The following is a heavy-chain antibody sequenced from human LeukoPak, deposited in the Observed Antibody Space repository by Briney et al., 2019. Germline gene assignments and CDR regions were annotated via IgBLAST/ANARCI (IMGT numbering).Heavy chain of an antibody. CDR1: GFTFSSYA. J-gene: IGHJ5*02. CDR3: AKDQGYSYGYGFDP. D-gene: IGHD5-18*01. V-gene: IGHV3-23*01. Sequence: GGSLRLSCAASGFTFSSYAMSWVRQAPGKGLEWVSAISGSGGSAYYADSVKGRFTISRDNSKNTLYLQMNSPRAEDTAVYYCAKDQGYSYGYGFDPWGQGTLVTVSS. CDR2: ISGSGGSA.